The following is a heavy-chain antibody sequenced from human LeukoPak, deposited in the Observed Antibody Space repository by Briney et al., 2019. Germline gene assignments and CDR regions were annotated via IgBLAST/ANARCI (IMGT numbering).Heavy chain of an antibody. J-gene: IGHJ4*02. V-gene: IGHV3-30-3*01. D-gene: IGHD3-3*01. CDR2: ISYDGSNK. CDR3: AKDSVLRFLEWLSPYFDY. Sequence: GGSLRLSCAASGFTFSSYAMHWVRQAPGKGLEWVAVISYDGSNKYYADSVKGRFTISRDNSKNTLYLQMNSLRAEDTAVYYCAKDSVLRFLEWLSPYFDYWGQGTLVTVSS. CDR1: GFTFSSYA.